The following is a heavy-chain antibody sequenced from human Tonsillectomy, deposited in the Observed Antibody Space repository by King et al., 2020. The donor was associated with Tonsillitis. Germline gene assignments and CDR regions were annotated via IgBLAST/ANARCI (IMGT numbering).Heavy chain of an antibody. D-gene: IGHD3-10*01. Sequence: VQLVESGGGLVQPGGSLRLSCAASGFTFSNYAMNWVRQAPGKGLEWVSSVSGSGGTTYYADSVKGRFTISRDNSKNTLLLQMNSLRAEDTAVYYCAKDMSKGSGSYKVDYWGQGTLVTVSS. CDR3: AKDMSKGSGSYKVDY. V-gene: IGHV3-23*04. J-gene: IGHJ4*02. CDR2: VSGSGGTT. CDR1: GFTFSNYA.